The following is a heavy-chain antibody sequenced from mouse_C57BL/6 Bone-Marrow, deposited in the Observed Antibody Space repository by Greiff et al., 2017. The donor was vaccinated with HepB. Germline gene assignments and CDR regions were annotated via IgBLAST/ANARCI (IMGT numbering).Heavy chain of an antibody. J-gene: IGHJ3*01. CDR3: ARRYYRARFAY. CDR1: GYTFTSYG. Sequence: QVQLQQSGAELARPGASVKLSCKASGYTFTSYGISWVKQRTGQGLEWIGEIYPRSGNTYYNEKFKGKATLTAEKSSSTAYMELRSLTSEESAVYFCARRYYRARFAYWSQGTRGTVSA. CDR2: IYPRSGNT. D-gene: IGHD1-1*01. V-gene: IGHV1-81*01.